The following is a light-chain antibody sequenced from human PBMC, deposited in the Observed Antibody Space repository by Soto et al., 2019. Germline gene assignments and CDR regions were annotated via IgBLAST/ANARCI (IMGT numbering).Light chain of an antibody. CDR2: GAS. CDR1: QRVRSSY. Sequence: EIVLTQSAGTLSLSPGERATLSCRASQRVRSSYLAWYQQKPGQAPRLLIYGASSRATGIPDGFSGSGSGTDFTLTISRLEPEDFAVYYCQQYGSSPYTFGQGTKLEIK. J-gene: IGKJ2*01. V-gene: IGKV3-20*01. CDR3: QQYGSSPYT.